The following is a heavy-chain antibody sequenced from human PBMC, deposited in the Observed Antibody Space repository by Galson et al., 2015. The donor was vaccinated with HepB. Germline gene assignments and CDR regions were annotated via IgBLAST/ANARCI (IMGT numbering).Heavy chain of an antibody. CDR3: TTQGNRDDRRTPEGIILKSLYIH. CDR1: GFHFADAS. Sequence: SLRLSCAASGFHFADASINWVRQIPGKGLEWIGRIRRRIDDGTAAHAAALIERFIISRDDSKYMSYLQLNGLRSEDLAVYYCTTQGNRDDRRTPEGIILKSLYIHWGPGTLVTVSS. D-gene: IGHD3-9*01. J-gene: IGHJ4*02. CDR2: IRRRIDDGTA. V-gene: IGHV3-15*05.